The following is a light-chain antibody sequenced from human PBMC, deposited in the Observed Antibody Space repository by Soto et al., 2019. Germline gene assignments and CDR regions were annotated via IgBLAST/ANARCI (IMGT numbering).Light chain of an antibody. CDR3: QQYGSSGT. CDR2: DAS. J-gene: IGKJ1*01. Sequence: IGLPPSPDTLSLSPGERATPSFRASQSVSSNYLAWYQQKLGQAPRLLIYDASNRATGIPDRFGGSGSGTDFTLTISRLEPEDFAVYYCQQYGSSGTFGQGTKVDI. CDR1: QSVSSNY. V-gene: IGKV3-20*01.